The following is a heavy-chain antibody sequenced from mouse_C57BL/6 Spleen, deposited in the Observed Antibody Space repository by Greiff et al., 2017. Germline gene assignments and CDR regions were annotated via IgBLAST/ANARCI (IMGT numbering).Heavy chain of an antibody. D-gene: IGHD1-2*01. Sequence: VKLMESGAELVKPGASVKISCKASGYAFSSYWMNWVKQRPGKGLEWIGQIYPGDGDTNYNGKFTGTATLTADKSSSTAYMQLSSLTSEDAAVYFCARAALGDYWGQGTSVTVSS. CDR2: IYPGDGDT. CDR3: ARAALGDY. V-gene: IGHV1-80*01. CDR1: GYAFSSYW. J-gene: IGHJ4*01.